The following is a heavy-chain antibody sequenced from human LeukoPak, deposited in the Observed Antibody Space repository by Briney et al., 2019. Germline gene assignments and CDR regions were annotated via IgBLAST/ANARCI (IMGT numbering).Heavy chain of an antibody. V-gene: IGHV3-48*02. J-gene: IGHJ4*02. CDR1: GFTFSTYS. D-gene: IGHD1-1*01. CDR3: ARSGNYDC. CDR2: ISSTSSTI. Sequence: QPGGSLRLSCAASGFTFSTYSMSWVRQAPGQGLEWASYISSTSSTIYYADSVKGRFTISRDNAKNSLYLQMNRLRDEDTAVYYCARSGNYDCWGQGTVITVSS.